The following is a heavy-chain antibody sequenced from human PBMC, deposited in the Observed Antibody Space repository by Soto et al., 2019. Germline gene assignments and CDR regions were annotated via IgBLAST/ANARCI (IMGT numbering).Heavy chain of an antibody. CDR2: ISAYNGNT. V-gene: IGHV1-18*01. D-gene: IGHD3-3*01. J-gene: IGHJ6*02. Sequence: ASVKVSCKASGYTFTSYGISWVRQAPGQGLEWMGWISAYNGNTNYAQKLQGRVTMTTDTSTSTAYMELRSLRSDDTAVYYCARDRNTPYYDFWSGYYTPYYYYGMDVWGQGTTVT. CDR3: ARDRNTPYYDFWSGYYTPYYYYGMDV. CDR1: GYTFTSYG.